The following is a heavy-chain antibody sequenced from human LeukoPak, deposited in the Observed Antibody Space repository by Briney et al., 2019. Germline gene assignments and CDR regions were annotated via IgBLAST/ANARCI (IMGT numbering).Heavy chain of an antibody. D-gene: IGHD3-3*01. CDR2: IYTSGST. J-gene: IGHJ6*03. CDR1: GGSISSYY. V-gene: IGHV4-4*07. Sequence: SETLSLTCTVSGGSISSYYWSWIRQPAGKGLEWIGRIYTSGSTYYNPSLKSRVTISVDTSKNQFSLKLSSVTAADTAVYYCARGAIFGVVGDYYYYMDVWGKGTTVTVSS. CDR3: ARGAIFGVVGDYYYYMDV.